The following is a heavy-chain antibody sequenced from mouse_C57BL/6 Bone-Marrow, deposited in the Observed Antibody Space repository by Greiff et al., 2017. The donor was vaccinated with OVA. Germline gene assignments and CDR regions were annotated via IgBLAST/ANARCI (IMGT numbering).Heavy chain of an antibody. CDR1: GFTFSDAW. Sequence: EVQLQQSGGGLVQPGGSMKLSCAASGFTFSDAWMDWVRQSPEKGLEWVAEIRNKANNHATYYAESVKGRFTISRDDSKSSVYLQMNSLRAEDTGIYYCTRLHGSSHEAYWGQGTLVTVSA. CDR3: TRLHGSSHEAY. V-gene: IGHV6-6*01. CDR2: IRNKANNHAT. J-gene: IGHJ3*01. D-gene: IGHD1-1*01.